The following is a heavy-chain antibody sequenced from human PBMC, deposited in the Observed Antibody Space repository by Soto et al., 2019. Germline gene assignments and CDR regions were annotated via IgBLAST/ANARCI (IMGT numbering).Heavy chain of an antibody. CDR3: AHSKTSGMRYYFDY. Sequence: QITLKESGPTLVKPTQTLTLTCTFSGFSLSTTRVGVGWIRQPPGEALEWLALLYWDDDKLYSPSLRRRLTITNDTSKNQVVLTLTNMDPVDTATYYCAHSKTSGMRYYFDYWGQGTLVTVSS. CDR1: GFSLSTTRVG. V-gene: IGHV2-5*02. J-gene: IGHJ4*02. CDR2: LYWDDDK.